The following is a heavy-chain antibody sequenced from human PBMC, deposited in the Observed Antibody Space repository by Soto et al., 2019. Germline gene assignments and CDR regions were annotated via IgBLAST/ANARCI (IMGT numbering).Heavy chain of an antibody. Sequence: PGGSLRLSCAASAFTFSSYAMSWVRQAPGKGLVWVSRINSDGSSTYYADSVKGRFTISRDNAKNTLYLQMNSLRAEDTAVYYCVRGDGDYYDGNGYLGRHWGQGTLVTVSS. CDR3: VRGDGDYYDGNGYLGRH. CDR1: AFTFSSYA. J-gene: IGHJ4*02. V-gene: IGHV3-74*01. D-gene: IGHD3-22*01. CDR2: INSDGSST.